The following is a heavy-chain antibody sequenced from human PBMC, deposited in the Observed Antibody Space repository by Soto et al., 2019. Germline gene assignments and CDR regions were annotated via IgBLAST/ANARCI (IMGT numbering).Heavy chain of an antibody. CDR3: AKGTTVGSRPYYYYMDV. D-gene: IGHD4-4*01. CDR1: GFTFNSYA. Sequence: GGSLRLSCAASGFTFNSYAMTWVRQAPGKGLEWVSAISGSGGSTYYADSVKGRFTISRDNSKNTMYLQMNSLRAEDTAVYYCAKGTTVGSRPYYYYMDVWGKGTTVTVSS. CDR2: ISGSGGST. J-gene: IGHJ6*03. V-gene: IGHV3-23*01.